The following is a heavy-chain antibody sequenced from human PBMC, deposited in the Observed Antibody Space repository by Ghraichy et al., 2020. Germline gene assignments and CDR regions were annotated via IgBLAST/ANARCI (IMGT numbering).Heavy chain of an antibody. CDR3: AKGGSGGGSCYWDY. CDR2: ISADTTNT. Sequence: GGSLRLSCAASGFTFSSYAMSWVRQAPGKGLEWVSGISADTTNTYYADSVKGRFTISRDNSKNTLYLQMKSMSAEDTAVYYCAKGGSGGGSCYWDYWGQGTLVTVSS. D-gene: IGHD2-15*01. V-gene: IGHV3-23*01. CDR1: GFTFSSYA. J-gene: IGHJ4*02.